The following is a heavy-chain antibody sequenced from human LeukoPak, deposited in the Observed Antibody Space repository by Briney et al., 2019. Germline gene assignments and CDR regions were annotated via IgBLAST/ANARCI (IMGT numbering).Heavy chain of an antibody. Sequence: SVKVSCKASGGTFSSYAISWVRQAPGQGLEWMGGIIPIFGTANYAQKFQGRVTITADESTSTAYMELSSLRSEGTAVYYCARLGTTVFPDGYWGQGTLVTVSS. CDR2: IIPIFGTA. D-gene: IGHD4-11*01. J-gene: IGHJ4*02. CDR3: ARLGTTVFPDGY. CDR1: GGTFSSYA. V-gene: IGHV1-69*13.